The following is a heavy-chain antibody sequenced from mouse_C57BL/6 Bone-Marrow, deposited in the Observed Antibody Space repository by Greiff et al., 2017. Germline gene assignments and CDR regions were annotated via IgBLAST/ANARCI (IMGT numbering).Heavy chain of an antibody. CDR3: ARQYYGSSLYYFDY. CDR1: GFTFSSYG. D-gene: IGHD1-1*01. CDR2: ISSGGSYT. V-gene: IGHV5-6*01. J-gene: IGHJ2*01. Sequence: EVMLVESGGDLVKPGGSLKLSCAASGFTFSSYGMSWVRQTPDKRLEWVATISSGGSYTYYPDSVKGRFTISRDNAKNTLYLQMSSLKSEDTAMYYCARQYYGSSLYYFDYWGQGTTLTVSS.